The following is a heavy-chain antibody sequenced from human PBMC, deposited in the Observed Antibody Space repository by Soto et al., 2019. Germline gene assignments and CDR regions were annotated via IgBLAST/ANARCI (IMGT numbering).Heavy chain of an antibody. CDR2: IYYSGST. Sequence: SETLSLTCTVSGGSISSGDYYWSWIRQPPGKGLEWIGYIYYSGSTYYNPSLKSRVTISVDTSKNQFSLKLSSVTAADTAVYYCARDHGRQFVYYGMDVWGQGTTVTVSS. D-gene: IGHD2-8*01. J-gene: IGHJ6*02. CDR1: GGSISSGDYY. CDR3: ARDHGRQFVYYGMDV. V-gene: IGHV4-30-4*02.